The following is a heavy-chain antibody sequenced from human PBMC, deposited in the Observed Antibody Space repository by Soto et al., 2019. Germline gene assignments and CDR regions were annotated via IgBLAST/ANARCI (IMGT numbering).Heavy chain of an antibody. CDR2: ISSSSSYI. J-gene: IGHJ6*03. V-gene: IGHV3-21*01. Sequence: GGSLRLSCAASGFTFSSYSMNWVRQAPGKGLEWVSSISSSSSYIYYADSVKGRFTISRDNAKNSLYLQMNSLRAEDTAVYYCARGEEIRFLEWLLSGYMDVWGKGTTVTVSS. CDR3: ARGEEIRFLEWLLSGYMDV. D-gene: IGHD3-3*01. CDR1: GFTFSSYS.